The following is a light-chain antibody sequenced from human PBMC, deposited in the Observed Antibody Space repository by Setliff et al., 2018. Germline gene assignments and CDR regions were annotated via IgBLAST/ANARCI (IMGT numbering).Light chain of an antibody. Sequence: SALTQPASVSGSPGLSITISCTGTNSDVGAYNYVSWYQRHPGEAPKLLLYDVSNRPSGISHRFSGSKSGSTASLTISGLQAEDEADYFCSSYTNSRTVIFGGGTKGTVL. J-gene: IGLJ2*01. CDR2: DVS. CDR1: NSDVGAYNY. V-gene: IGLV2-14*03. CDR3: SSYTNSRTVI.